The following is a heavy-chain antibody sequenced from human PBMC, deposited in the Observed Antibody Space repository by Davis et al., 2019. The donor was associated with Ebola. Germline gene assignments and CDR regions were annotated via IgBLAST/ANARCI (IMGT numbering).Heavy chain of an antibody. Sequence: MPSETLSLTCAVYGGSFSGYYWSWIRQPPGKGLGWIGEIDHSGSTNYNPSLKSRVTISADTSKNQFSLKLSSVTAADTAVYYCARGSRGYSYGSLYGYWGQGSLVTVSS. V-gene: IGHV4-34*01. CDR1: GGSFSGYY. CDR2: IDHSGST. CDR3: ARGSRGYSYGSLYGY. J-gene: IGHJ4*02. D-gene: IGHD5-18*01.